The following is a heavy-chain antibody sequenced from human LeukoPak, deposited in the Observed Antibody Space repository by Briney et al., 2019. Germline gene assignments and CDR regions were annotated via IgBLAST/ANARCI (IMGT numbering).Heavy chain of an antibody. CDR2: INYKGRDT. CDR3: ARAPEQGTCDY. J-gene: IGHJ4*02. V-gene: IGHV3-74*01. Sequence: GGSLRLSCVASGFTFNNDWMHWVRQGPGKGLEWVSRINYKGRDTSYADSVKGRFAISRDNAKNTLYLHMNNLRAEDTAVYYFARAPEQGTCDYWGRGTLVSVSS. CDR1: GFTFNNDW. D-gene: IGHD1-1*01.